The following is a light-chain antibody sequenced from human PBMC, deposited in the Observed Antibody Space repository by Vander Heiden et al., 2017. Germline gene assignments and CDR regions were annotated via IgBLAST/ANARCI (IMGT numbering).Light chain of an antibody. CDR1: PSVLYSSNNKNY. Sequence: VSLGERATINCKSSPSVLYSSNNKNYLAWYQQKPGKAPKLLIYWASTRESGVPDRFSGSGSGTDFTLTISSLQAEDVAVYYCQQYYSTPFTFGPGTKVDIK. CDR2: WAS. CDR3: QQYYSTPFT. V-gene: IGKV4-1*01. J-gene: IGKJ3*01.